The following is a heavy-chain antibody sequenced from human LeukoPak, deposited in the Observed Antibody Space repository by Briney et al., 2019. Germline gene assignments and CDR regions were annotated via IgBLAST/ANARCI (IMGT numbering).Heavy chain of an antibody. CDR2: INWNGVST. CDR3: ARDEQLVRGVFDY. D-gene: IGHD6-13*01. V-gene: IGHV3-20*04. CDR1: GFTLDDYG. J-gene: IGHJ4*02. Sequence: PGGSLRLSCAASGFTLDDYGMSWVRHAPGKGLEWVAGINWNGVSTGYADSVKGRFTISRDNAKNSLYLQMNSLRAEDTALYYCARDEQLVRGVFDYWGQGTLVTVSS.